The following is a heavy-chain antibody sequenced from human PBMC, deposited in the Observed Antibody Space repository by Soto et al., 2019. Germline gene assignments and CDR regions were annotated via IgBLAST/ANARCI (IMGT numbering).Heavy chain of an antibody. CDR2: IDGGGTDT. D-gene: IGHD3-10*01. CDR1: GFTFSNYV. Sequence: GGSLRLSCAASGFTFSNYVMNWVRQAPGKGLECVSTIDGGGTDTSYADSVKGRFTISRDNSKNTLYLQMNSLRAEDTAVYYCAKTLRFPHDAFDIWGQGTMVTVSS. V-gene: IGHV3-23*01. J-gene: IGHJ3*02. CDR3: AKTLRFPHDAFDI.